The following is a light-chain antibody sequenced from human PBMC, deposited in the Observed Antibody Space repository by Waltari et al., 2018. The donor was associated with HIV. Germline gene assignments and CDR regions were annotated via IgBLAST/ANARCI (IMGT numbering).Light chain of an antibody. Sequence: QSVLTQPPSVSGAPGQRVTISCTGRSSNIGAGSHVHWYQQLPGTAPKLLIYGNSNRPSGVPDRFSGSKSGTSASLAITGLQAEDEADYHCQSHDSSLSGYVFGTGTKVTVL. CDR1: SSNIGAGSH. V-gene: IGLV1-40*01. CDR3: QSHDSSLSGYV. J-gene: IGLJ1*01. CDR2: GNS.